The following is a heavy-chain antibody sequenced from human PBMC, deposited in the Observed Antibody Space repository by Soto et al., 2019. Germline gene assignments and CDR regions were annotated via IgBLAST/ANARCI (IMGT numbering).Heavy chain of an antibody. CDR3: ASSPPRYWYFDL. CDR2: ISYDGSNK. V-gene: IGHV3-30-3*01. CDR1: GFTFSSYA. J-gene: IGHJ2*01. Sequence: QVQLVESGGGVVQPGRSLRLSCAASGFTFSSYAMHWVRQAPGKGLEWVAVISYDGSNKYYADSVKGRFTISRDNSKNTLYLQMNSLRAEDTAVYYCASSPPRYWYFDLWGRGTLVTVSS.